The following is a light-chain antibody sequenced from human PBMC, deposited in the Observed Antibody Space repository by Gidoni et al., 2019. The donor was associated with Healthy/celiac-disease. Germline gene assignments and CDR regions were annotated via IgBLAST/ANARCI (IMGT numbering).Light chain of an antibody. J-gene: IGKJ2*04. CDR1: QSVSSSY. CDR3: QQYGSSRCR. Sequence: EIVLTQSPGTLSLSPGERATLSCRASQSVSSSYLAWYQQKPGQAPRLLIYGASSRATGIPDRFSGSGSGTDFTLTISRLEPEDFAVYYCQQYGSSRCRFGQGTKLEIK. V-gene: IGKV3-20*01. CDR2: GAS.